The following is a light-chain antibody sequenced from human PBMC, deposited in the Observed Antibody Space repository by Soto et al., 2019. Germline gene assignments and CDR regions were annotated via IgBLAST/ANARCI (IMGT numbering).Light chain of an antibody. CDR2: DVS. CDR1: SSDVGGYNY. J-gene: IGLJ3*02. Sequence: QSVLTQPRSVSGSPGQSVTISCTGTSSDVGGYNYVPWYQQHPGKAPKLMIYDVSKRPSGVPDRFSGSKSGNTASLTISGLQAEDEADYYCCSYAGSPWVFGGGTKLTVL. CDR3: CSYAGSPWV. V-gene: IGLV2-11*01.